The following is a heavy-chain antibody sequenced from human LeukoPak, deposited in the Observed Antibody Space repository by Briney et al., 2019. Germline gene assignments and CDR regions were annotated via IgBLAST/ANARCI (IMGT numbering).Heavy chain of an antibody. D-gene: IGHD4-17*01. CDR3: ARGTTVTKDY. Sequence: SETLSLTCAVYGGSFSGYYWSWIRQPPGKGLEWIGEINHSGSTNYNPSLKSRVTKSVDTSKNQFSLKLSSVTAADTAVYYCARGTTVTKDYWGQGTLVTVSS. CDR2: INHSGST. J-gene: IGHJ4*02. CDR1: GGSFSGYY. V-gene: IGHV4-34*01.